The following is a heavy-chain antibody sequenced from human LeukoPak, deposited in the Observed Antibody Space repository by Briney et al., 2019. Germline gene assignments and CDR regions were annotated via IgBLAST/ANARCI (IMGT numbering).Heavy chain of an antibody. J-gene: IGHJ4*02. CDR3: ARGSYYGSGSYYHFDY. V-gene: IGHV3-48*03. Sequence: PGGSLRLSCAASGFTFSSYEMNWVRRAPGKGLEWVSYISSSGSTIYYADSVKGRFTISRDNAKNSLYLQMNSLRAEDTAVYYCARGSYYGSGSYYHFDYWGQGTLVTVSS. CDR1: GFTFSSYE. CDR2: ISSSGSTI. D-gene: IGHD3-10*01.